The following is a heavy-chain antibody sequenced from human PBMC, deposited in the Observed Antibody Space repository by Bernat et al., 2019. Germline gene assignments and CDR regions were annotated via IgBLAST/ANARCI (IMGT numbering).Heavy chain of an antibody. CDR1: GYSFTSYW. CDR2: IDPSDSYT. V-gene: IGHV5-10-1*03. CDR3: ARRDPTVTDDAFDI. D-gene: IGHD4-17*01. Sequence: EVQLVQSGAEVKKPGESLRISCKGSGYSFTSYWISWVRQMPGKGLVWMGRIDPSDSYTNYSPSFPGQVTISADKSISTAYLQWSSLKASDTAMYYCARRDPTVTDDAFDIWGQGTMVTVSS. J-gene: IGHJ3*02.